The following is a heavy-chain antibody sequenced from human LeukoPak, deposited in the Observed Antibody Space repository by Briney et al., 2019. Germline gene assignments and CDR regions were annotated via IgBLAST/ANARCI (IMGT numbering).Heavy chain of an antibody. Sequence: GGSLRLSCAASGFTFSSYWMSWVRQAPGKGLEWVANIKQDGSEKYYVDSVKGRFTISRDNAKNSLYLQMNSLRAEDTAVYYCARGYVTTPSRDAFDIWGQGTMVTVSS. J-gene: IGHJ3*02. D-gene: IGHD4-11*01. CDR3: ARGYVTTPSRDAFDI. CDR2: IKQDGSEK. CDR1: GFTFSSYW. V-gene: IGHV3-7*01.